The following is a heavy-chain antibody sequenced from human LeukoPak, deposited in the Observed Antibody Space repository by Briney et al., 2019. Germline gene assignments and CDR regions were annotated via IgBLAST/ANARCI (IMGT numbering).Heavy chain of an antibody. CDR3: ARDWGYDSSTFFYPYYYGMDV. CDR1: GFTFRDHA. D-gene: IGHD3-22*01. CDR2: ISGSGIST. J-gene: IGHJ6*02. V-gene: IGHV3-23*01. Sequence: GGSLRLSCAASGFTFRDHAMNWVRQAPGKGLEWVSGISGSGISTYYADSVKGRFSISRDNSKNTLYLQMNSLRAEDTAVYYCARDWGYDSSTFFYPYYYGMDVWGQGTTVTVSS.